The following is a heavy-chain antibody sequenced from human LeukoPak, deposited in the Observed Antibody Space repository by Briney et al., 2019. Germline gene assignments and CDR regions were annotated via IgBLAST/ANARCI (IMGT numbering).Heavy chain of an antibody. CDR3: ARAGEVSYYDSSGYDFDY. Sequence: GASVKVSCKASGGTFSSYAISWVRQAPGQGLEWMGGIIPIFGTANYAQKFQGRVTITADESTSTAYVELSSLRSEDTAVYYCARAGEVSYYDSSGYDFDYWGQGTLVTVSS. J-gene: IGHJ4*02. D-gene: IGHD3-22*01. V-gene: IGHV1-69*13. CDR2: IIPIFGTA. CDR1: GGTFSSYA.